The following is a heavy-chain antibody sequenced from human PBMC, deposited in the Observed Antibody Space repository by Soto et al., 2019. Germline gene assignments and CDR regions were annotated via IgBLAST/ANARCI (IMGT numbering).Heavy chain of an antibody. CDR1: GGSFSGYY. D-gene: IGHD2-2*01. CDR3: ARFIVVVAAANVGYFDY. Sequence: SETLSLTCAVYGGSFSGYYWSWIRQPPGKGLEWIGEINHSRSTNYNPSLKSRVTISVDTSKNQFSLKLSSVTAADTAVYYCARFIVVVAAANVGYFDYWGQGTLVTVSS. CDR2: INHSRST. J-gene: IGHJ4*02. V-gene: IGHV4-34*01.